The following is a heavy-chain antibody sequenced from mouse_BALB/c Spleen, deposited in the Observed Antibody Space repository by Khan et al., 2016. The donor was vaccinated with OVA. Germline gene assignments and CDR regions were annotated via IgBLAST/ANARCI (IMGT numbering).Heavy chain of an antibody. CDR1: GYTFTTYW. V-gene: IGHV1-7*01. J-gene: IGHJ2*01. CDR2: INPTSGYT. CDR3: TRDRIDY. Sequence: LQESGAELAKPGASVKMSCKASGYTFTTYWMHWVKQRPGQGLEWIGYINPTSGYTDYNEKFKDRATLSADKSSSTAYMQLSSLTSEDSAVYYWTRDRIDYWGQGTTLTVSS.